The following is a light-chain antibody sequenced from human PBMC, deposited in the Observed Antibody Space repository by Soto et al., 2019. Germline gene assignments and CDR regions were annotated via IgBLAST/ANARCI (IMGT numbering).Light chain of an antibody. V-gene: IGLV1-44*01. CDR2: SNN. Sequence: QAVVTQPPSASGTPGQRVTISCSGSSSNIGKNTVNWYQQLPGMAPKLLIYSNNQRPSGVPDRFSGSKSGTSASLAISGLQSADEADYYCAAWDDSLNGPVFGGGTKLTVL. J-gene: IGLJ3*02. CDR1: SSNIGKNT. CDR3: AAWDDSLNGPV.